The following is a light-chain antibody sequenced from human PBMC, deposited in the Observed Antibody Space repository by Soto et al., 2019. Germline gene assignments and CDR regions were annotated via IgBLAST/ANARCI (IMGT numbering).Light chain of an antibody. Sequence: EIVMTQSPPTLSVSPGERATLSCRASQSVSSYLAWYQQKPGQAPRLLIYGASTRATGIPARFSGSGSGTEFTLTISSLQSEDFAVYYCQQYNNWPRTFGQGTKVEIK. CDR1: QSVSSY. V-gene: IGKV3-15*01. CDR2: GAS. CDR3: QQYNNWPRT. J-gene: IGKJ1*01.